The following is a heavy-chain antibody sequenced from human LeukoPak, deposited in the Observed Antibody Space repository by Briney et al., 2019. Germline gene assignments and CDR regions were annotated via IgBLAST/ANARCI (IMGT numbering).Heavy chain of an antibody. V-gene: IGHV3-7*01. CDR1: GFTFSSHW. CDR3: ARDHTAPGTHFDY. Sequence: GGSLRLSCAASGFTFSSHWMSWVRQAPGKGLEWVANINQDGGEKYYVDSVKGRFTISRDNAKNSLYLQMNSLRAEDTAVYYCARDHTAPGTHFDYWGQGTLVTVSS. J-gene: IGHJ4*02. D-gene: IGHD6-13*01. CDR2: INQDGGEK.